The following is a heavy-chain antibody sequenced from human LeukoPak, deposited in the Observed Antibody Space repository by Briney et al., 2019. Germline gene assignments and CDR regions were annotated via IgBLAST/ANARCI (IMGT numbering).Heavy chain of an antibody. D-gene: IGHD3-16*01. CDR3: ARGRLGATTFDS. CDR2: TYYSGNT. CDR1: GASITNHY. J-gene: IGHJ5*01. Sequence: SETLSLTCTVSGASITNHYWSWIRQPPGKGLEWIGYTYYSGNTNYNPSLKSRVTISADTSKNQFSLRLSSVTAADTAVYSCARGRLGATTFDSWGQGTQVTVSS. V-gene: IGHV4-59*11.